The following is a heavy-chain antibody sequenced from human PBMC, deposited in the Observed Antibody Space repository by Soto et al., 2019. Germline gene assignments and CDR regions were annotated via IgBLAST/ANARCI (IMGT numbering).Heavy chain of an antibody. V-gene: IGHV3-53*01. J-gene: IGHJ6*02. Sequence: SCTAAGLSVXXXXXXWVRQXPXXXXXWVSVIYNDGTTXYADSVKGRFTLSRDTXKXXXXLQMDSLRAEDTAVYYCVRPLPSGXNYGMDVWGQGTTVTVSS. CDR3: VRPLPSGXNYGMDV. CDR2: IYNDGTT. D-gene: IGHD3-10*01. CDR1: GLSVXXXX.